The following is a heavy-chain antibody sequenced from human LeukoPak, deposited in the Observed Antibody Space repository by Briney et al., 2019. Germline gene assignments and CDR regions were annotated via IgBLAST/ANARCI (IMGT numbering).Heavy chain of an antibody. CDR2: TDKKDKGYATAT. D-gene: IGHD1-26*01. Sequence: GGSLRLSCAASGFTFSGSAIHWVRQSSGKGLEWVGQTDKKDKGYATATAYAASVKGRFTISRDDSINTAYLQMKSLKTEDTALYYCTRDSGTYNWFDPWGQGTLVTVSS. CDR3: TRDSGTYNWFDP. J-gene: IGHJ5*02. CDR1: GFTFSGSA. V-gene: IGHV3-73*01.